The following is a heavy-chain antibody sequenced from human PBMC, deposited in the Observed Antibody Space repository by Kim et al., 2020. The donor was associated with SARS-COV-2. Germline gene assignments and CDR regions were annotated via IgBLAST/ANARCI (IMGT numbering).Heavy chain of an antibody. V-gene: IGHV1-8*01. CDR3: ARVLYDILRYYGMDV. Sequence: ASVKVSCKASGYTFTSYDINWVRQATGQGLEWMGWMNPNSGNTGYAQKFQGRVTMTRNTSISTAYMELSSLRSEDTAVYYCARVLYDILRYYGMDVWGQGTTVTVSS. CDR2: MNPNSGNT. CDR1: GYTFTSYD. D-gene: IGHD3-9*01. J-gene: IGHJ6*02.